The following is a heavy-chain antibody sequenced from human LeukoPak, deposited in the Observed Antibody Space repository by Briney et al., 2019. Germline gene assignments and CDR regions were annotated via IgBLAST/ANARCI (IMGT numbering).Heavy chain of an antibody. CDR1: GYTFTGYY. CDR2: INPNSGGT. CDR3: AREDSGSYWTFDY. J-gene: IGHJ4*02. Sequence: ASVKVSCKASGYTFTGYYMHWVRQAPGQGLEWMGWINPNSGGTNYAQKFQGRVTMTRDTSISTAYMELSRLRSDATAVYYCAREDSGSYWTFDYWGQGTLVTVSS. D-gene: IGHD1-26*01. V-gene: IGHV1-2*02.